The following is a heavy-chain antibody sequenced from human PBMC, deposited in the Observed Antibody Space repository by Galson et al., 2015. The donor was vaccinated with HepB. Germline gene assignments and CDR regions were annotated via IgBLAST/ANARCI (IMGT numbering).Heavy chain of an antibody. CDR1: GYTFTSYA. V-gene: IGHV1-3*01. Sequence: SVKVSCKASGYTFTSYAMHWVRQAPGQRLEWMGWINAGNGNTKYSQKFQGRVTITRDTSASTAYMELSSLRSEDTAVYYCARGVYYYGSGSYYITTTNWYFDLWGRGTLVTVSS. J-gene: IGHJ2*01. CDR2: INAGNGNT. CDR3: ARGVYYYGSGSYYITTTNWYFDL. D-gene: IGHD3-10*01.